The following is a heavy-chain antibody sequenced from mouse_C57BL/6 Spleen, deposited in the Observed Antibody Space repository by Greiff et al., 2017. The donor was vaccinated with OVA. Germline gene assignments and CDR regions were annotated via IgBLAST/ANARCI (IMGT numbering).Heavy chain of an antibody. Sequence: QVQLKQSGAELAKPGASVKLSCKASGYTFTSYWMHWVKQRPGQGLEWIGYINPSSGYTKYNQKFKDKATLTADKSSSTAYMQLSSLTYEDAAVYYCARSESIYYGSRNYFDDWGQGTTLTVSS. D-gene: IGHD1-1*01. J-gene: IGHJ2*01. CDR3: ARSESIYYGSRNYFDD. CDR2: INPSSGYT. CDR1: GYTFTSYW. V-gene: IGHV1-7*01.